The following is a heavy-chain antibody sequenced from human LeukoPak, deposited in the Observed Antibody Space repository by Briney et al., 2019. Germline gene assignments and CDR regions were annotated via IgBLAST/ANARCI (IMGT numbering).Heavy chain of an antibody. CDR1: GFTFSSYA. J-gene: IGHJ5*02. V-gene: IGHV3-23*01. CDR3: AKDTTTMIVGNWFDP. D-gene: IGHD3-22*01. CDR2: ISGSGGST. Sequence: PGGSLRLSCAASGFTFSSYAMSLVRQAPGKGLEWVSAISGSGGSTYYADSVKGRFTISRDNSKNTLYLQMNSLRAEDTAVYYCAKDTTTMIVGNWFDPWGQGTLVTVSS.